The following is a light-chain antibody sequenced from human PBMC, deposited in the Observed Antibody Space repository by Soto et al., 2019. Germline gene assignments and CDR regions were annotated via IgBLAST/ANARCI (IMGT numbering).Light chain of an antibody. CDR3: QQYGTSEII. CDR2: DTS. J-gene: IGKJ5*01. Sequence: VLTQSPCTLSLSPGERATLSCRASQSLTNSFIAWYQQKPGQAPRLLIYDTSSRASGIPDRFSGSGSGTDFTLTISRLETEDFAVFYCQQYGTSEIIFGQGTRLEI. V-gene: IGKV3-20*01. CDR1: QSLTNSF.